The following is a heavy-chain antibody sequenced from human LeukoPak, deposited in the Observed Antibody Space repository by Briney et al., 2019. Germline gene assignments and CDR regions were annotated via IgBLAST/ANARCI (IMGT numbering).Heavy chain of an antibody. D-gene: IGHD4-17*01. CDR1: GDSVSSNSAT. J-gene: IGHJ4*02. Sequence: SQTLSLTFAISGDSVSSNSATWNWIRQSPSRGLEWLGRTYYRSKWYTDYAVSVKSRITINPVTSKNQFSLQLNSVTPEDTAVYYCARDRYADYGFDCWGQGTLVTVSS. CDR3: ARDRYADYGFDC. CDR2: TYYRSKWYT. V-gene: IGHV6-1*01.